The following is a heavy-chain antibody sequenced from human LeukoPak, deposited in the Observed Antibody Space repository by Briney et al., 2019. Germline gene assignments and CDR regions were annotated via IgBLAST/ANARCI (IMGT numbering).Heavy chain of an antibody. Sequence: GGSLRLSCAASGFTFSDYEMIWVRQAPGKGLEWVSYISSGAGTIYYSDSVKGRFTISRDNAKNSLYLQMNSLRAEDTAVYYCARDNPQTGFSSGWDPFDIWGQGTLVTVSS. J-gene: IGHJ3*02. CDR1: GFTFSDYE. V-gene: IGHV3-48*03. D-gene: IGHD6-19*01. CDR3: ARDNPQTGFSSGWDPFDI. CDR2: ISSGAGTI.